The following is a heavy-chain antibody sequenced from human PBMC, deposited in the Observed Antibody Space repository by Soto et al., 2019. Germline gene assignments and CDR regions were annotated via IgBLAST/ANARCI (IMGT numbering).Heavy chain of an antibody. CDR1: GYTFTSYA. CDR2: INAGNGNT. D-gene: IGHD3-16*01. Sequence: ASVKVSCKASGYTFTSYAMHWVRQAPGQRLEWMGWINAGNGNTKYSQKFQGRVTITRDTSASTAYMELSSLRSEDTAVYYCASLRLYPRLGGYYGMDVWGQGTKVTVSS. V-gene: IGHV1-3*01. J-gene: IGHJ6*02. CDR3: ASLRLYPRLGGYYGMDV.